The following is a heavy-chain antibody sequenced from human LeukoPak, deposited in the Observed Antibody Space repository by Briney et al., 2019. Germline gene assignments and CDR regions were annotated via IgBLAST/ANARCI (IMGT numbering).Heavy chain of an antibody. CDR3: ARAASSGWPMMLGAGAEYDI. Sequence: SGGSLRLSCAAPGFTFSSYAMHWVRQAPGKGLEWVAVISYDGSNKYYADSVKGRFTISRDNSKNTLYLQMNSLRAEDTAVYYCARAASSGWPMMLGAGAEYDIWGQGTMVTVSS. D-gene: IGHD6-19*01. V-gene: IGHV3-30-3*01. J-gene: IGHJ3*02. CDR2: ISYDGSNK. CDR1: GFTFSSYA.